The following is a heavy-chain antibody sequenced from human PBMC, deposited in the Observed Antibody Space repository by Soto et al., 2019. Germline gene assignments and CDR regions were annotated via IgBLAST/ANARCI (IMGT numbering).Heavy chain of an antibody. J-gene: IGHJ6*02. Sequence: LRLSCAASGFTFSSYSMNWVRQAPGKGLEWVSYISSSSSTIYYADSVKGRFTISRDNAKNSLYLQMNSLRDEDTAVYSCARAYYYDSSGYYSYGMDVWGQGTTVTVSS. D-gene: IGHD3-22*01. CDR3: ARAYYYDSSGYYSYGMDV. CDR2: ISSSSSTI. CDR1: GFTFSSYS. V-gene: IGHV3-48*02.